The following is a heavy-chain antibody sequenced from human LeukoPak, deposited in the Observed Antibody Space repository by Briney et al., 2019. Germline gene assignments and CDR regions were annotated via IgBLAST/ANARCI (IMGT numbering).Heavy chain of an antibody. J-gene: IGHJ4*02. V-gene: IGHV4-30-4*01. Sequence: SQTLSLTCTVSGDSISSGDYYWSWIRQPPGKGLEWIGYIYYSGSTYYNPSLKSRVAISVDTSKNQFSLKLSSVTAADTAVYYCARGRGLRNFDYWGQGTLVTVSS. CDR3: ARGRGLRNFDY. CDR1: GDSISSGDYY. D-gene: IGHD5-12*01. CDR2: IYYSGST.